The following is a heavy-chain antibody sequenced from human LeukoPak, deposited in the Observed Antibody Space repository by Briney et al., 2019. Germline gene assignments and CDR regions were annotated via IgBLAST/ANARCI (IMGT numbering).Heavy chain of an antibody. V-gene: IGHV3-23*01. Sequence: GGSLRLSCVASGFAFGSYAMSWVRQAPGKGLEWVSLISASGDKSYYADSVKGRFTISRDNSKNTLYLQMNSLRAEDTAVYYCAKDPICSGGSCFGYFEDWGQGTLVTVSS. CDR3: AKDPICSGGSCFGYFED. CDR2: ISASGDKS. J-gene: IGHJ4*02. CDR1: GFAFGSYA. D-gene: IGHD2-15*01.